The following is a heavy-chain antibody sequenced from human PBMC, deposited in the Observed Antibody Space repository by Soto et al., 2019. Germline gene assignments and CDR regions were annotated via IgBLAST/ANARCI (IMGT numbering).Heavy chain of an antibody. CDR2: FDPEDGET. Sequence: QVPLVQSGAEVKKPGASVKVSCKVSGYTLTELSMHWVRQAPGKGLEWMGGFDPEDGETIYAQKFQGRVTMTEDTSTDTAYMELSSLRSEDTAVYYCATDKSGEIFGVVIRHFQHWGQGTLVTVSS. D-gene: IGHD3-3*01. CDR3: ATDKSGEIFGVVIRHFQH. CDR1: GYTLTELS. V-gene: IGHV1-24*01. J-gene: IGHJ1*01.